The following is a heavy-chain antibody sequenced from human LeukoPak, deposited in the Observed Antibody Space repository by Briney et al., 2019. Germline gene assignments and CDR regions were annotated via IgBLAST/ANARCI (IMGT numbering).Heavy chain of an antibody. CDR2: IYYSGST. CDR1: GGSISRYY. Sequence: SETLSLTCTVSGGSISRYYWSWIRQPPGKGLEWIGYIYYSGSTNYNPPLKSRVTISIDTSKNQFSLKLSSVTAADTAVYYCASHGTPNSYFDNWGQGILVTVSS. V-gene: IGHV4-59*08. J-gene: IGHJ4*02. D-gene: IGHD4-23*01. CDR3: ASHGTPNSYFDN.